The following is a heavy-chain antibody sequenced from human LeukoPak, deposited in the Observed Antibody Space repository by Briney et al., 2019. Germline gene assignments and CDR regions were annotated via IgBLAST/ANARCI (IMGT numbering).Heavy chain of an antibody. J-gene: IGHJ4*02. V-gene: IGHV3-23*01. D-gene: IGHD2-15*01. Sequence: SGGSLRLSCAASGFTFSSYAMSWVRQAPGKGLEWVSVITGSGDITYYADSVKGRFTISRDNSKNTVYLQMNSLRAEDTAVYYCAKDFLSTGGSLIGGRGTLVTVSS. CDR2: ITGSGDIT. CDR1: GFTFSSYA. CDR3: AKDFLSTGGSLI.